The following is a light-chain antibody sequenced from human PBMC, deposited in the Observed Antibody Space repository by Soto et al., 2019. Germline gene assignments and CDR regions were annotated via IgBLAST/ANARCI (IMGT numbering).Light chain of an antibody. V-gene: IGKV1-5*03. CDR3: QQYNSFPWT. Sequence: DIQMTQSPSTLSASVGDRVTITCRASQSISSWLSWYQQKPGKAPKLLIYKASSLESGVPSRFSGSGSGTEFTLTISSLQPDDFATDYCQQYNSFPWTFGQRTKVDI. J-gene: IGKJ1*01. CDR1: QSISSW. CDR2: KAS.